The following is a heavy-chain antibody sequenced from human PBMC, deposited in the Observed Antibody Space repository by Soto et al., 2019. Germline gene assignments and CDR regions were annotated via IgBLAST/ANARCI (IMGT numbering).Heavy chain of an antibody. V-gene: IGHV4-39*07. CDR2: MYHSGST. J-gene: IGHJ4*02. D-gene: IGHD6-19*01. CDR3: AIGPAGEKVDY. CDR1: GGSISSSSYY. Sequence: SETLSLTCNVSGGSISSSSYYWGWIRQPPGKGLEWIGHMYHSGSTYYNPSLKSRVTISIDRSKNQFSLKLTSVTAADTAVYYCAIGPAGEKVDYWGQGTLVTVSS.